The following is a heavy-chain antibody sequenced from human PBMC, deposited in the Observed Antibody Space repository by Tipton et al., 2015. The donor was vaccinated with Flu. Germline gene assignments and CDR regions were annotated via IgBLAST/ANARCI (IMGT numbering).Heavy chain of an antibody. CDR3: TARYCSGGSCYSDDFFDY. CDR2: INEDGSTT. CDR1: GFASSSYW. Sequence: SLRLSCAASGFASSSYWILWVRQAPGKGLEWVANINEDGSTTYYLGSVKGRFTISRDNARNSVFLQMNSLKIEDTGVYYCTARYCSGGSCYSDDFFDYWGQGTLVTVSS. V-gene: IGHV3-7*03. J-gene: IGHJ4*02. D-gene: IGHD2-15*01.